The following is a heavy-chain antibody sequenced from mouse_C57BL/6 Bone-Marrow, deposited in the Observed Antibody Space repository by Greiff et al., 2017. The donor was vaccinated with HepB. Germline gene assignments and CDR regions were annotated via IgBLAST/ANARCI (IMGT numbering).Heavy chain of an antibody. CDR3: AGGYYGRSYDWYFDV. D-gene: IGHD1-1*01. Sequence: VQRVESGAELVRPGTSVKMSCKASGYTFTNYWIGWVKQRPGHGLEWIGDIYPGGGNTNYNEKFKGKATLTADKSSSTAYMQFSGLTSEDSAIYYGAGGYYGRSYDWYFDVWGTGTTVTVSS. CDR1: GYTFTNYW. CDR2: IYPGGGNT. V-gene: IGHV1-63*01. J-gene: IGHJ1*03.